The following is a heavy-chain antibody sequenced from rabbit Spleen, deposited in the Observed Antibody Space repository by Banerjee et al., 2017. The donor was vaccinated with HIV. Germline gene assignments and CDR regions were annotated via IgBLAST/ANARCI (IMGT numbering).Heavy chain of an antibody. J-gene: IGHJ4*01. Sequence: QLKESGGGLVQPGGSLKLSCKASGFTLSSYYMNWVRQAPGKGLEWIGYIDPVFGITYYANWVNGRFSISRENTQNTVSLQMNSLTAADTATYSCARDGAGSSYFNLWGPGTLVTVS. CDR3: ARDGAGSSYFNL. CDR1: GFTLSSYY. CDR2: IDPVFGIT. V-gene: IGHV1S7*01. D-gene: IGHD8-1*01.